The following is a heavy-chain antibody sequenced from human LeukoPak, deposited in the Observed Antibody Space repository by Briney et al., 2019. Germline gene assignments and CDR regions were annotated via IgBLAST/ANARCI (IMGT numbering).Heavy chain of an antibody. Sequence: GGSLRLSCAASGFMFSDHYMDWVRQAPGKGLEWVGRTKNKANGYGTEYAASVRGRFTTSRDDSKNSLYLQMNSLRAEDTAVYYCARGPVWFGELFRDYWGQGTLVTVSS. J-gene: IGHJ4*02. V-gene: IGHV3-72*01. CDR2: TKNKANGYGT. CDR3: ARGPVWFGELFRDY. D-gene: IGHD3-10*01. CDR1: GFMFSDHY.